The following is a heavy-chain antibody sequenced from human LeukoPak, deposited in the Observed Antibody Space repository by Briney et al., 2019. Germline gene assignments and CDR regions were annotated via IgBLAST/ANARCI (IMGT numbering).Heavy chain of an antibody. CDR2: IWYDGSNK. V-gene: IGHV3-33*01. J-gene: IGHJ4*02. Sequence: GGSLRLSCAASGFXFSSYGIHWVRQAPGKGLEWVAVIWYDGSNKYYADSVKGRFTISRDNSKNTLYLQMNSLRAEDTAVYYCARDLSDAFDFDYWGQGTLVTVSS. CDR3: ARDLSDAFDFDY. CDR1: GFXFSSYG. D-gene: IGHD3-16*01.